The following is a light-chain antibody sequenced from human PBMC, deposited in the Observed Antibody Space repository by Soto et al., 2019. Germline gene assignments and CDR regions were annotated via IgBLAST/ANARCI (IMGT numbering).Light chain of an antibody. CDR3: SSYTSSSIHYV. V-gene: IGLV2-14*01. CDR2: DVS. CDR1: SSDVGGYNY. J-gene: IGLJ1*01. Sequence: QSALAQPASVSGSPGQSITISFTGTSSDVGGYNYVSWYQQHPGKAPKLMIYDVSNRPSGVSNRFSGSKSGNTASLTISGLQAEDEADYYCSSYTSSSIHYVFGTGTKVTVL.